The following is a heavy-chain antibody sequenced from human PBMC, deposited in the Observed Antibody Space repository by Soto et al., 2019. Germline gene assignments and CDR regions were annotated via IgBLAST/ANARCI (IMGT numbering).Heavy chain of an antibody. CDR3: ARDPLQLEDDAFDI. J-gene: IGHJ3*02. D-gene: IGHD1-1*01. CDR2: ISSSSSYI. CDR1: GFTFSSYS. V-gene: IGHV3-21*01. Sequence: EVQLVESGGGLVKPGGSLRLSCAASGFTFSSYSMNWVRQAPGKGLEWVSSISSSSSYIYYADSVKGRFTISRDNAKNSLYLQMNSLRAEDTAVYYCARDPLQLEDDAFDIWGQGTMVTVSS.